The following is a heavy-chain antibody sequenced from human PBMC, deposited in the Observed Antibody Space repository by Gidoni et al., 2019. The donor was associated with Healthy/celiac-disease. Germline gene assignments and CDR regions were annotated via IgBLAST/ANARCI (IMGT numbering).Heavy chain of an antibody. J-gene: IGHJ6*02. Sequence: QVPLVESGGGVVQPGRSLRLSCAASGFTFSSYAMHWVRQAPGKGLEWVAVISYDGSNKYYADSVKGRFTISRDNSKNTLYLQMNSLRAEDTAVYYCARDLHYYDSSGYYYYYGMDVWGQGTTVTVSS. CDR2: ISYDGSNK. D-gene: IGHD3-22*01. CDR1: GFTFSSYA. V-gene: IGHV3-30*01. CDR3: ARDLHYYDSSGYYYYYGMDV.